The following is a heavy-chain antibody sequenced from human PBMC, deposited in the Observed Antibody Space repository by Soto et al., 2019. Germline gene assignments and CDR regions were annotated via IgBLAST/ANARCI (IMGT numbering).Heavy chain of an antibody. CDR2: IYYSGST. Sequence: QVQLQESGPGLVKPSQTLSLTCTVSGGSISSGGYYWSWIRQHPGKGLEWIGYIYYSGSTYYNPSRKTAXTXSXXTSKNPFSLKLSSLTAADTAVYYCARGPGSGWYDYWGQGTLVTVSS. J-gene: IGHJ4*02. CDR3: ARGPGSGWYDY. V-gene: IGHV4-31*01. CDR1: GGSISSGGYY. D-gene: IGHD6-19*01.